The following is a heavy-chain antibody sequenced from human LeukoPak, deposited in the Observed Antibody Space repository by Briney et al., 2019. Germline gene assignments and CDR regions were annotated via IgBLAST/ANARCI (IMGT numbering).Heavy chain of an antibody. V-gene: IGHV1-69*01. J-gene: IGHJ4*02. CDR1: GGTFSSYA. D-gene: IGHD2-2*01. CDR2: IIPIVGTA. CDR3: ARMYCSSTSCSRSRVVPPYFDY. Sequence: SVKVSCKASGGTFSSYAISWVRQAPGQGLEWMGGIIPIVGTANYAQKFQGRVTITADESTSTAYMELSSLRSEDTAVYYCARMYCSSTSCSRSRVVPPYFDYWGQGTLVTVPS.